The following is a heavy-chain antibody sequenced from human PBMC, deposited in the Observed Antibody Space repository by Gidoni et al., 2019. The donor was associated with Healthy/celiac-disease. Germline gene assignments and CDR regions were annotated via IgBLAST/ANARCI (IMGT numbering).Heavy chain of an antibody. CDR2: ISWDGGST. V-gene: IGHV3-43*01. CDR3: AKDLTGAIAAFDY. D-gene: IGHD7-27*01. Sequence: ADSGFTFDDYTMHWVRQAPGQGLEWVSLISWDGGSTYYADSVKGRFTISRDNSKNSRYLQMNSLRTEDTALYYCAKDLTGAIAAFDYWGQGTLVTVSS. CDR1: GFTFDDYT. J-gene: IGHJ4*02.